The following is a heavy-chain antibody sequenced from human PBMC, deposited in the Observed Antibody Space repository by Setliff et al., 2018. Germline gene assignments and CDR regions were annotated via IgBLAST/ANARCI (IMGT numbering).Heavy chain of an antibody. J-gene: IGHJ4*02. CDR3: ARVTIAVAGYFDF. CDR2: IGAYNGNT. CDR1: GYTFTNYG. Sequence: ASVKVSCKASGYTFTNYGVTWVRQAPGQGLEWMGWIGAYNGNTYNAHKFQGRVTMTSDTSTSTAYMELRSPRSDDTAVYYCARVTIAVAGYFDFWGQGTLVTVSS. V-gene: IGHV1-18*01. D-gene: IGHD6-19*01.